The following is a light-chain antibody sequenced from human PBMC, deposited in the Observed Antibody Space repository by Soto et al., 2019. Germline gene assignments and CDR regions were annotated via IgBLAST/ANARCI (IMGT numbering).Light chain of an antibody. CDR1: ESISRDY. V-gene: IGKV3-20*01. CDR2: GAS. J-gene: IGKJ2*01. CDR3: QQYGGVPYT. Sequence: EIVLTQSPCTLSFSPGQRATLSCRASESISRDYLAWYQQRLGQAPRLLIYGASSGATGIPDRFSGSGSGTDFTLTISRLEPEDFAIYYCQQYGGVPYTFGQGTKVDI.